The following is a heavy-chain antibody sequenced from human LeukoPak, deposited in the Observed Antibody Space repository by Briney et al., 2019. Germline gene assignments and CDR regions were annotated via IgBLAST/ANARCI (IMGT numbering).Heavy chain of an antibody. CDR1: GASITSVY. V-gene: IGHV4-59*08. J-gene: IGHJ5*02. D-gene: IGHD4-17*01. CDR3: AGHRSTVTASNEVFNSLDP. Sequence: SETLSLTCTVSGASITSVYWSWIRQSPGKGLEWIGYVFYGATTNYNPSLKSRVAMSLDTSKNQVSLDLRSVTAADSAMYFCAGHRSTVTASNEVFNSLDPWGQGTLVTVYS. CDR2: VFYGATT.